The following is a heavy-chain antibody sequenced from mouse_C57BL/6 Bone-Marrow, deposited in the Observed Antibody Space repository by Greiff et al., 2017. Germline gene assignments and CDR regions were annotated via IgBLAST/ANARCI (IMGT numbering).Heavy chain of an antibody. Sequence: VQLQQSGAELVRPGASVKLSCTASGFNIKDYYMHWVKQRPEQGLEWIGWIDPENGATEYASKFQGKATITVDTSSNTAYLQLSSLTSEDTAVYYCTRMAYWGQGTLVTVSA. CDR1: GFNIKDYY. V-gene: IGHV14-4*01. J-gene: IGHJ3*01. CDR2: IDPENGAT. CDR3: TRMAY.